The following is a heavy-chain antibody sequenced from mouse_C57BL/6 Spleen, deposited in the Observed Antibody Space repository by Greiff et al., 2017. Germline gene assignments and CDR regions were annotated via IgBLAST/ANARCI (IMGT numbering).Heavy chain of an antibody. Sequence: VQLQQPGTELVKPGASVKLSCTASGYTFTSYWMRWVKQRPGPGLEWIGNINPSNGGTNYNEKFKSKATLTVDKASSTAYMQLSSLTSEDSAVYYCAREDYDYDGWFAYWGQGTLVTVSA. D-gene: IGHD2-4*01. CDR3: AREDYDYDGWFAY. J-gene: IGHJ3*01. CDR1: GYTFTSYW. V-gene: IGHV1-53*01. CDR2: INPSNGGT.